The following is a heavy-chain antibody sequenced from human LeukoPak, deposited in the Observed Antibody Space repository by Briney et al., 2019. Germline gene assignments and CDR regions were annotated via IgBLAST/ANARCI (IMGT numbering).Heavy chain of an antibody. CDR3: AAHQGYCSGGGCGPY. CDR1: GFTFSSYS. V-gene: IGHV3-21*01. Sequence: GGSLRLSCAASGFTFSSYSMNWVRQAPGKGLEWVSSISSSSSYIYYADSVKGRFTISRDNAKNSLYLQMNSLRAGDTAEYHCAAHQGYCSGGGCGPYWGQGTQVTVSS. D-gene: IGHD2-15*01. J-gene: IGHJ4*02. CDR2: ISSSSSYI.